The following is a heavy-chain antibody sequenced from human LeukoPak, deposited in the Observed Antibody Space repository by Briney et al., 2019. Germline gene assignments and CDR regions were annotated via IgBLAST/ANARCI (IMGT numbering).Heavy chain of an antibody. D-gene: IGHD6-6*01. CDR3: ASPYSSSSEVYY. CDR2: IYYSGST. V-gene: IGHV4-39*07. Sequence: SETLSLTCTVSGGSISSSSYYWGWIRQPPGKGLEWIGSIYYSGSTYYNPSLKSRVTISVDTSKNQFSLKLSSVTAADTAAYYCASPYSSSSEVYYWGQGTLVTVSS. CDR1: GGSISSSSYY. J-gene: IGHJ4*02.